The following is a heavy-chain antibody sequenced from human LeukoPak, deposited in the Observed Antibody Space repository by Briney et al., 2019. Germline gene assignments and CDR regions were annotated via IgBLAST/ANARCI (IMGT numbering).Heavy chain of an antibody. CDR3: ARVPNYYGSGVDY. Sequence: GGSLRLSCAASGFTFSSYEMNWVRPAPGKGLEWVSYISSSGSTIYYADSVKGRFTISRDNAKNSLYLQMNSLRAEDTAVYYCARVPNYYGSGVDYWGQGTLVTVSS. CDR1: GFTFSSYE. J-gene: IGHJ4*02. CDR2: ISSSGSTI. D-gene: IGHD3-10*01. V-gene: IGHV3-48*03.